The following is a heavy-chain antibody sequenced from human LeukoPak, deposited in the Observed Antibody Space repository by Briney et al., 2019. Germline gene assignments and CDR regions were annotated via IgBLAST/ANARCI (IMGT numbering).Heavy chain of an antibody. J-gene: IGHJ4*02. Sequence: GTSVKISCKVSGYTFTDYYMHWVQQAPGKGLEWMGLVDPEDGETIYAEKFQGRVTITADTSTDTAYMGLSSLSSEDTAVYYCATLGDCTIGVCYNTDYWGQGTLVTVSS. CDR1: GYTFTDYY. V-gene: IGHV1-69-2*01. D-gene: IGHD2-8*01. CDR3: ATLGDCTIGVCYNTDY. CDR2: VDPEDGET.